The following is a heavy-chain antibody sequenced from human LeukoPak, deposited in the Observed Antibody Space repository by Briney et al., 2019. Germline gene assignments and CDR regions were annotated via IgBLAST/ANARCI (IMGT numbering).Heavy chain of an antibody. J-gene: IGHJ6*03. CDR1: GYTFTNYA. CDR3: ARDLVSVYYDSSGYPYYYYYMDV. V-gene: IGHV7-4-1*02. Sequence: ASVKVSCKASGYTFTNYAMNWVRQAPGQGLEWMGWINTNTGNPTYAQGFTGRFVFSLDTSVSTAYLQISSLKAEDTAVYYCARDLVSVYYDSSGYPYYYYYMDVWGKGTTVTVSS. D-gene: IGHD3-22*01. CDR2: INTNTGNP.